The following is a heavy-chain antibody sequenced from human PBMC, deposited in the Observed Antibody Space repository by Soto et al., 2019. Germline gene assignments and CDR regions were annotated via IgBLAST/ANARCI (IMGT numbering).Heavy chain of an antibody. D-gene: IGHD3-10*01. J-gene: IGHJ5*02. CDR2: IIPIFGTA. Sequence: QVQLVQSGAAVKKPGSSVKVSCKASGGTFSSYAISWVRQAPGQGLEWMGGIIPIFGTANYAQKFQGRVTITADESPSTAYMELSSLRSEDTAVYYCARDWGYGSGSYENWFDPWGQGTLVTVSS. CDR3: ARDWGYGSGSYENWFDP. CDR1: GGTFSSYA. V-gene: IGHV1-69*01.